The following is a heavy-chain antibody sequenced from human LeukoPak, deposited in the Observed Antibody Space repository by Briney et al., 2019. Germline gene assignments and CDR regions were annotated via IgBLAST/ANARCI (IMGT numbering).Heavy chain of an antibody. CDR3: ARFSSSTWAFDF. CDR2: IYNSGST. Sequence: SETLSLTCTVSGGSISGYYWSWIRQSPGKGLEWIAYIYNSGSTNYNPSLKSRVTISVDTSKNQFSLNLNSVTAADTAVYYCARFSSSTWAFDFWGQGTPVTVSS. V-gene: IGHV4-59*08. J-gene: IGHJ4*02. D-gene: IGHD6-13*01. CDR1: GGSISGYY.